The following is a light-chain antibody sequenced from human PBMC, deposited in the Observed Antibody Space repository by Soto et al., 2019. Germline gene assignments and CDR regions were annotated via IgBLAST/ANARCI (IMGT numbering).Light chain of an antibody. CDR1: QGINNY. CDR2: AAS. CDR3: QKYSSVPV. J-gene: IGKJ3*01. V-gene: IGKV1-27*01. Sequence: DIPMTQSPSSLSASVGDRVTITCRARQGINNYVAWYQQKPGKPPKLLIYAASSLQSGVLARFSGSGSGTDFPLTINSLQPEDVATYSCQKYSSVPVFGPGTKVDIK.